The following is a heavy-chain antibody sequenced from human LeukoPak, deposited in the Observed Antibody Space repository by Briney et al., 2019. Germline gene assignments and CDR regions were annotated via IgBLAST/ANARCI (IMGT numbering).Heavy chain of an antibody. J-gene: IGHJ2*01. CDR1: GFSISSHYY. Sequence: KPSETLSLTCAVSGFSISSHYYWGRIRQPPGKGLEWIGSIYHTGSTYYNPSLKSRVTISVDTSKNQFSLKLSSVTAADTAVHYCARLYSGSRGFDLWGRGTLVTVSS. CDR2: IYHTGST. V-gene: IGHV4-38-2*01. CDR3: ARLYSGSRGFDL. D-gene: IGHD1-26*01.